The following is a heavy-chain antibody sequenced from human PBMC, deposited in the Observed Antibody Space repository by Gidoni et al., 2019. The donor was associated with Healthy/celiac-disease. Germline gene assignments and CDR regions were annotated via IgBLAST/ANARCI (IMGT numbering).Heavy chain of an antibody. CDR1: GFTSRSYA. CDR3: ARERDYYDFQAFDI. V-gene: IGHV3-30-3*01. D-gene: IGHD3-22*01. CDR2: ISYDGSNK. J-gene: IGHJ3*02. Sequence: QVQLVESGGGVVQPGRSLRLSCAASGFTSRSYAMHWFRQAPGKGLEWVAVISYDGSNKYYADSVKGRFTISRDNSKNTLYLQMNSLRAEDTAVYYCARERDYYDFQAFDIWGQGTMVTVSS.